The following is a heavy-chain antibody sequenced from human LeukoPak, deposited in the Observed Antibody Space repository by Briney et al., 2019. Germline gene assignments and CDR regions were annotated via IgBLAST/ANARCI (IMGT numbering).Heavy chain of an antibody. D-gene: IGHD3-16*01. CDR1: GYTFTSYY. V-gene: IGHV7-4-1*02. Sequence: ASVKVSCKASGYTFTSYYMHWVRQAPGQGLEWMGWINTNTGNPTYAQGFTGRFVFSLDTSVSTAYLQISSLKAEDTAVYYCAREPFGPSDYYYYGMDVWGQGTTVTVSS. CDR2: INTNTGNP. CDR3: AREPFGPSDYYYYGMDV. J-gene: IGHJ6*02.